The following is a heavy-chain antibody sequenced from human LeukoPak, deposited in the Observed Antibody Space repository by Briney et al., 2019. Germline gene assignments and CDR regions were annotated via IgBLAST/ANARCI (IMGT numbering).Heavy chain of an antibody. V-gene: IGHV1-3*01. D-gene: IGHD2-15*01. CDR1: AYTFSSYA. CDR2: INAGNGNT. CDR3: AREAGGSWRPHNWFDP. Sequence: SVTASCKASAYTFSSYAIDWVRHAPGQRLEWMGWINAGNGNTKYSQNFQGAVTITRDTSASIAYMELSSLRSEDTAGYYGAREAGGSWRPHNWFDPWGQGTLVSVSS. J-gene: IGHJ5*02.